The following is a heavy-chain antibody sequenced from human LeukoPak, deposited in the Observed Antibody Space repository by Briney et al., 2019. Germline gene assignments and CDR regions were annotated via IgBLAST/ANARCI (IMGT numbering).Heavy chain of an antibody. CDR1: GFTFSSYA. CDR2: ISYDGSNK. J-gene: IGHJ4*02. Sequence: PGRSLRLSCAASGFTFSSYAMHWVRQAPGKGLEWVAVISYDGSNKYYADSVKGRFTISRDNSKNTLYLQMNSLRAEDTAVYYCAREEYSSSWLFDYWGQGTLVTVSS. V-gene: IGHV3-30-3*01. D-gene: IGHD6-13*01. CDR3: AREEYSSSWLFDY.